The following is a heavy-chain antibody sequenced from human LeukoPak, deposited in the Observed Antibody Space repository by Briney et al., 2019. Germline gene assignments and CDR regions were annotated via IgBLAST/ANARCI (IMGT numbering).Heavy chain of an antibody. CDR3: TKGDGGYYPIDN. J-gene: IGHJ4*02. V-gene: IGHV3-23*01. D-gene: IGHD1-26*01. CDR1: GFTFSKNG. CDR2: VSDNGANT. Sequence: PGASLRLFCAASGFTFSKNGMSWVRQAPGKGLEWVSTVSDNGANTHYAASVKGRFTISRDNSRNTLLLEMNSLRADDTALYYCTKGDGGYYPIDNWGQGTLVIVSS.